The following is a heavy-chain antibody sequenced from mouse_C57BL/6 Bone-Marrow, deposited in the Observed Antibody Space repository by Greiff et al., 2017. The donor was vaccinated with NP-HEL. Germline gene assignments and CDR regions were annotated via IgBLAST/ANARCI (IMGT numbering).Heavy chain of an antibody. CDR2: IDPNSGGT. Sequence: QVQLQQPGAELVKPGASVKLSCKASGYTFTSYWMHWVKQRPGRGLEWIGRIDPNSGGTKYNEKFKSKATLTVDKPSSTAYMQLSSLTSEDAAVYYCARGWLLRFYYGMDYWGQGTSVTVSS. D-gene: IGHD2-3*01. CDR1: GYTFTSYW. V-gene: IGHV1-72*01. CDR3: ARGWLLRFYYGMDY. J-gene: IGHJ4*01.